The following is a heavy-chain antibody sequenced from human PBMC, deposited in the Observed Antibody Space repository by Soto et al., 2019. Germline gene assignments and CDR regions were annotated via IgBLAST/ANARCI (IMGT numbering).Heavy chain of an antibody. CDR1: GYPFTGYY. Sequence: ASVKVCCKASGYPFTGYYMHWGRQAPGQGLEWMGWINPNSGGTNYAQKVQGWVNMTRDTSISTAYMELSRLRSDDTAVYYCASTKYYYDCSGSLDYWRQGTLVTVSS. D-gene: IGHD3-22*01. CDR2: INPNSGGT. J-gene: IGHJ4*02. V-gene: IGHV1-2*04. CDR3: ASTKYYYDCSGSLDY.